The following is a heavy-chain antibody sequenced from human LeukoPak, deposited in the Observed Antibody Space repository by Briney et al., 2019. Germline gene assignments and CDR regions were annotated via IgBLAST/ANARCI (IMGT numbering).Heavy chain of an antibody. D-gene: IGHD1-26*01. Sequence: GRSLRLSCAASGFTFSSYGMHWVRQAPGKGLEWVAVISYDGSNKYYADSVKGRFTISRDNSKNTLYLQMNSLRAEDTAVYYCAKDSGSYLGAFDIWGQGTMVTVSS. CDR3: AKDSGSYLGAFDI. CDR2: ISYDGSNK. V-gene: IGHV3-30*18. J-gene: IGHJ3*02. CDR1: GFTFSSYG.